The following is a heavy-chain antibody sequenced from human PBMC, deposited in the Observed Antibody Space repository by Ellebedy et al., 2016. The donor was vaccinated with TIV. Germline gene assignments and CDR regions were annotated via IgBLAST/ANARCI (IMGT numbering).Heavy chain of an antibody. Sequence: MPSETLSLTCTVSGGSISSYYWTWIRQPPGKGLEWIGYIHHNGNTHYNPSLKSRVTISVDTSKNQFSLKLSSVTAADTAVYYCARANAGYSGYDTPFFDYWGHGTLVTVSS. CDR3: ARANAGYSGYDTPFFDY. D-gene: IGHD5-12*01. CDR1: GGSISSYY. V-gene: IGHV4-59*08. CDR2: IHHNGNT. J-gene: IGHJ4*01.